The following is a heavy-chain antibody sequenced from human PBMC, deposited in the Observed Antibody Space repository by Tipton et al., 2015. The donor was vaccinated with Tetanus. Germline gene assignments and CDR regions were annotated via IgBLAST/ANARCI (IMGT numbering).Heavy chain of an antibody. J-gene: IGHJ6*04. D-gene: IGHD1-14*01. Sequence: SLRLSCEVSGFTFSSYAMSWVRQAPGNGLEWVAAISGSRLTPYYADSVKGRFTISRDNSKNTLSLQLNSLRADDTAIYYCAKEALGVLNLWGKGTTVIVSS. CDR3: AKEALGVLNL. V-gene: IGHV3-23*01. CDR2: ISGSRLTP. CDR1: GFTFSSYA.